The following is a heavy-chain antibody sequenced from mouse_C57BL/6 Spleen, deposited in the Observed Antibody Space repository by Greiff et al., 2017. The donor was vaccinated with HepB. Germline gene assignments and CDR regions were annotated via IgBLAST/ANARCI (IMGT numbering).Heavy chain of an antibody. CDR2: IYPGDGDT. CDR1: GYAFSSSW. V-gene: IGHV1-82*01. D-gene: IGHD1-1*02. CDR3: AREGGSYDAMDY. J-gene: IGHJ4*01. Sequence: VHLVESGPELVKPGASVKISCKASGYAFSSSWMNWVKQRPGKGLEWIGRIYPGDGDTNYNGKFKGKATLTADKSSSTAYMQLSSLTSEDSAVYFCAREGGSYDAMDYWGQGTSVTVSS.